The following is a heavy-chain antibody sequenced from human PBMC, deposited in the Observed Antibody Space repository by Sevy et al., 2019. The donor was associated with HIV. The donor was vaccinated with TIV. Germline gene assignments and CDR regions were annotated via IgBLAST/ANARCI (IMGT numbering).Heavy chain of an antibody. D-gene: IGHD3-10*01. CDR1: GFIFDDYA. V-gene: IGHV3-9*01. CDR2: ISPNSAKI. J-gene: IGHJ4*01. CDR3: GKDRDTVIRGIIVS. Sequence: GGSLRLSCIVSGFIFDDYAMNWVRLVPGKGLQWVSGISPNSAKIHYVDFVKGRFTISRDNAKNAVYLQMNSLRNEDTALYYCGKDRDTVIRGIIVSWGRGTQVTVSS.